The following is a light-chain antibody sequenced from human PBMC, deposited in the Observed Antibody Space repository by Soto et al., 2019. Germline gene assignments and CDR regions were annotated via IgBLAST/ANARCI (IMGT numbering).Light chain of an antibody. CDR1: QGIANY. V-gene: IGKV1-27*01. CDR3: QKYNWFPFT. Sequence: DIQMTQSPSSLAASVGDRVTISCRASQGIANYLARYQQKPGKVPKLLIYGASTLQSGVSSRFTGSESGTDFTLTISSLQPEDVATYYCQKYNWFPFTFGPGTKVDIK. CDR2: GAS. J-gene: IGKJ3*01.